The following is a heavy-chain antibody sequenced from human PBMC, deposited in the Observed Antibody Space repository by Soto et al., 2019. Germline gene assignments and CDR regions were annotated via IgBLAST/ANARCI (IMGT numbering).Heavy chain of an antibody. D-gene: IGHD5-18*01. CDR1: GYSFTSYW. J-gene: IGHJ5*02. CDR2: IDPSDSYT. V-gene: IGHV5-10-1*01. CDR3: ARITGYSYVQNWFDP. Sequence: GESLKISCKGSGYSFTSYWISWVRQMPGKGLEWMGRIDPSDSYTNYSPSFQGHVTISADKSISTAYLQWSSLKASDTAMYYCARITGYSYVQNWFDPWGQGTLATVSS.